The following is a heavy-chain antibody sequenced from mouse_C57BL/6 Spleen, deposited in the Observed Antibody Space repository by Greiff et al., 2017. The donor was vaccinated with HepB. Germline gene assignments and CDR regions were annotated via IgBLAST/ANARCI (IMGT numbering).Heavy chain of an antibody. J-gene: IGHJ4*01. CDR1: GFTFSSYA. Sequence: DVHLVESGEGLVKPGGSLKLSCAASGFTFSSYAMSWVRQTPEKRLEWVAYISSGGDYIYYADTVKGRFTISRDNARNTLYLQMSSLKSEDTAMYYCTRGGLSSYAMDYWGQGTSVTVSS. D-gene: IGHD3-1*01. V-gene: IGHV5-9-1*02. CDR3: TRGGLSSYAMDY. CDR2: ISSGGDYI.